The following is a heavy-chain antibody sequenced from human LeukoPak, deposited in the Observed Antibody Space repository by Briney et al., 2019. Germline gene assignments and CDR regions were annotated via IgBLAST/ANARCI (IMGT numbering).Heavy chain of an antibody. D-gene: IGHD4-17*01. CDR3: AKDRQYGDYGGGDFFDS. CDR2: ISYDGSNK. J-gene: IGHJ4*02. CDR1: GFTFSSYA. Sequence: GRSLRLSCAASGFTFSSYAMHWVRQAPGKGLEWVAVISYDGSNKYYADSVKGRFTISRDNTKGSLYLQMHSLRSEDTALYYCAKDRQYGDYGGGDFFDSWGQGTLVTVSS. V-gene: IGHV3-30-3*01.